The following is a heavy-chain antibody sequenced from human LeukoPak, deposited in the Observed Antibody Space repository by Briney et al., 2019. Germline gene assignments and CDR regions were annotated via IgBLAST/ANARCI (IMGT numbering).Heavy chain of an antibody. V-gene: IGHV3-23*01. CDR3: AKSLEQWLPLFDY. CDR2: ISGSGGST. CDR1: GFTFSSYN. Sequence: PGGSLRLSCAASGFTFSSYNMNWVRQAPGKGLEWASAISGSGGSTYYADSVKGRFTISRDNSKNTLYLQMNSLRAEDTAVYYCAKSLEQWLPLFDYWGQGTLVTVSS. J-gene: IGHJ4*02. D-gene: IGHD6-19*01.